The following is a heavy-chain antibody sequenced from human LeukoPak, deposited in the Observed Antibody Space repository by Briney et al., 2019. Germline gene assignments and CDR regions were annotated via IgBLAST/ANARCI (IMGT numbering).Heavy chain of an antibody. CDR2: IYYSGST. CDR1: GGSISSYY. V-gene: IGHV4-59*01. D-gene: IGHD2-8*01. J-gene: IGHJ6*03. CDR3: ARGTSYYYYYMDV. Sequence: LETLSLTCTVSGGSISSYYWSWIRHPPGKGLEWMGYIYYSGSTTNNHTPTIRVTVTVETATNQFSLKLSSVTAADTAVYYCARGTSYYYYYMDVWGKGTTVTVSS.